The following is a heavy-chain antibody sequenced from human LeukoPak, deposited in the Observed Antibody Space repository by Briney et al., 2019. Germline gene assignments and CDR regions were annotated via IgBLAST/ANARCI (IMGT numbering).Heavy chain of an antibody. CDR2: SHYTGRT. Sequence: SETLSLTCTVSAGSIRSFHWNWVRQPLGKGLEWIGYSHYTGRTDYNPSLKSRVTISVDTSKNQFSLKLSSVTAADTAVYYCARRSISGNSWDYFDYWGQGTLVTVSS. CDR3: ARRSISGNSWDYFDY. J-gene: IGHJ4*02. CDR1: AGSIRSFH. D-gene: IGHD4-23*01. V-gene: IGHV4-59*08.